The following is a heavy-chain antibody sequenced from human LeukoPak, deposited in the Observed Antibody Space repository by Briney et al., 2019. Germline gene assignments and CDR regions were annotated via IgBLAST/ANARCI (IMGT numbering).Heavy chain of an antibody. Sequence: SETLSLTCTISGGSVSDYYWSWIRQPPGKGLEWIGEINPSESTNYNPSLKSRVTLSVDTSKNQFSLRLSSVTAADTAVYYCARGGYYGSGSDFDYWGQGTLVTVSS. D-gene: IGHD3-10*01. CDR2: INPSEST. J-gene: IGHJ4*02. CDR3: ARGGYYGSGSDFDY. V-gene: IGHV4-34*01. CDR1: GGSVSDYY.